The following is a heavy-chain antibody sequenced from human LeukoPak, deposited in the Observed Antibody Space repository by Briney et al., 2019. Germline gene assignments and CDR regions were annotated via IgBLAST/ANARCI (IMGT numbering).Heavy chain of an antibody. Sequence: GESLKISCKGSGYSFTSYWIGWVRQMPGKGLEWMGIIYPGGSDTRYSPSFQGQVTISADKSISTAYLQWSSLKASDTAMYYCARQWYCSSTSCYMGDNWFDPWGQGTMVTVSS. V-gene: IGHV5-51*01. CDR3: ARQWYCSSTSCYMGDNWFDP. J-gene: IGHJ5*02. CDR2: IYPGGSDT. D-gene: IGHD2-2*02. CDR1: GYSFTSYW.